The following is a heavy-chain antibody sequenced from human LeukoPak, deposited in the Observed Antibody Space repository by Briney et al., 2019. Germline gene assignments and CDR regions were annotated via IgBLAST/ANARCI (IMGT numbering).Heavy chain of an antibody. V-gene: IGHV4-39*07. CDR1: GGSISSSSYY. J-gene: IGHJ4*02. CDR3: ASRKLGNDY. Sequence: SETLSLTCTVSGGSISSSSYYWGWIRQPPGKGLEWIGSIYYSGSTYYNPSLKSRVTISADTSKNEFSLKLNSVTAADTAVYYCASRKLGNDYWGQGTLVTVSS. CDR2: IYYSGST. D-gene: IGHD7-27*01.